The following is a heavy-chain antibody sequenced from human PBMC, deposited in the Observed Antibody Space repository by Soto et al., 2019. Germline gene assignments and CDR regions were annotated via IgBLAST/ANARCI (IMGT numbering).Heavy chain of an antibody. J-gene: IGHJ6*02. Sequence: ASVKVSCKASGYTFTRYGISWVRQAPGQGLEWMGWISGYNGDTNYAQKFQGRVTMTIDTSTSTAYMELRSLTSDDTAVYYCARDHSYGGKNLYYSYYYGMDVWGQGTTVTVSS. CDR3: ARDHSYGGKNLYYSYYYGMDV. CDR2: ISGYNGDT. D-gene: IGHD4-17*01. CDR1: GYTFTRYG. V-gene: IGHV1-18*01.